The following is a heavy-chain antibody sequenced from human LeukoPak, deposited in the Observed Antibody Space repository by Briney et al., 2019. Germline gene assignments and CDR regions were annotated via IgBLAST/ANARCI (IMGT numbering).Heavy chain of an antibody. V-gene: IGHV3-48*03. CDR3: AKSAVDYYDSSGYYHDY. J-gene: IGHJ4*02. Sequence: PGGSLRLSCAASGFTFSSYEMNWVRQAPGKGLEWVSYISSSGSTIYYADSVKGRFTISRDNSKNTLFLQMNSLRAEDTAVYYCAKSAVDYYDSSGYYHDYWGQGTLVTVSS. CDR1: GFTFSSYE. D-gene: IGHD3-22*01. CDR2: ISSSGSTI.